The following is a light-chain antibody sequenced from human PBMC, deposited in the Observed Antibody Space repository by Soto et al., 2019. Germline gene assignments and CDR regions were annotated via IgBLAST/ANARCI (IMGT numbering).Light chain of an antibody. CDR3: KQSYNTPLT. CDR2: DAS. CDR1: QTIGTY. V-gene: IGKV1-39*01. Sequence: IEVNQSPSSLAASLGDRVTITCRASQTIGTYVNWYRQKSGAAPELLIYDASTLQSGVPSRFRGGSSGTEFTLTVSSLQLDDFATYYCKQSYNTPLTFGQGTKVEIK. J-gene: IGKJ1*01.